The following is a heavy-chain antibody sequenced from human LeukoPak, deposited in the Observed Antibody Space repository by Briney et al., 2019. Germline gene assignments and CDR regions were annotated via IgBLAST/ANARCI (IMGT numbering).Heavy chain of an antibody. Sequence: GGSLRLSCAASGFTFSSYAMTWVRQAPGKGLEWISAISGSGGGTYYADSVKGRFTISRDNSKNMLYVKMNSLRAEDTAVYYCAKDPAVAGTAEYFQHWGQGTLVTVSS. V-gene: IGHV3-23*01. CDR2: ISGSGGGT. J-gene: IGHJ1*01. D-gene: IGHD6-19*01. CDR3: AKDPAVAGTAEYFQH. CDR1: GFTFSSYA.